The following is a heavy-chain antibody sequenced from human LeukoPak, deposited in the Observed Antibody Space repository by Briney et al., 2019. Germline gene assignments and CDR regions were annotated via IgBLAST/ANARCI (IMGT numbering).Heavy chain of an antibody. CDR3: ASPFDY. CDR2: IDSSSITI. V-gene: IGHV3-48*01. Sequence: GGSLRLSCAASGFTFSSYSMNWVRQAPGKGLERVSYIDSSSITIYYADSVKGRFTISRDNAKNSLYLQMNSLRAEDTAVYYCASPFDYWGQRTLVTVSS. CDR1: GFTFSSYS. J-gene: IGHJ4*02.